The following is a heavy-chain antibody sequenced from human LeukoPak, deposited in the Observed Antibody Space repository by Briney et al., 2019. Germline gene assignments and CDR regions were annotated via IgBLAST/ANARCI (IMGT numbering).Heavy chain of an antibody. CDR2: IYPRDGST. J-gene: IGHJ4*02. CDR1: GYSFTSYY. V-gene: IGHV1-46*01. CDR3: ARDQEGFDY. Sequence: ASVKVSCKASGYSFTSYYIHWVRQAPGQGLEWMGMIYPRDGSTSYAQKFQGRVTVTRDTSTSTVHMELSGLRSEDTAVYYCARDQEGFDYWGQGTLVTVSS.